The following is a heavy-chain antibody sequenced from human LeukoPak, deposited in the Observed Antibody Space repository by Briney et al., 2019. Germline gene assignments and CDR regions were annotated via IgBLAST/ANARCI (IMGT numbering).Heavy chain of an antibody. J-gene: IGHJ3*02. CDR1: GFPFSNYA. Sequence: PGGSLRLSCAASGFPFSNYAMSWVRQAPGKGLECVSIISGDGGTTYYADSVKSRFTISRDNAKNSLYLQMNSLRAEDTAVYYCARHSLSGWYDAFDIWGQGTMVTVSS. CDR2: ISGDGGTT. V-gene: IGHV3-23*01. D-gene: IGHD6-19*01. CDR3: ARHSLSGWYDAFDI.